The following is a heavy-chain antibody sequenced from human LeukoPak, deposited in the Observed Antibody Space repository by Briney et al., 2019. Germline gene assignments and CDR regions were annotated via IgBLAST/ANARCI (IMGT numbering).Heavy chain of an antibody. J-gene: IGHJ3*02. Sequence: PSETLSLTCSVSGGSISRHFWSWIRQPPGKGLDWIAFIHYSGRTKYNPSLQSRVTISIDTSENNFSLKPTSVTAADTAVYHCARLLDNDSSGDPDTFDMWGQGTVVSVSS. CDR1: GGSISRHF. V-gene: IGHV4-59*11. CDR3: ARLLDNDSSGDPDTFDM. CDR2: IHYSGRT. D-gene: IGHD3-22*01.